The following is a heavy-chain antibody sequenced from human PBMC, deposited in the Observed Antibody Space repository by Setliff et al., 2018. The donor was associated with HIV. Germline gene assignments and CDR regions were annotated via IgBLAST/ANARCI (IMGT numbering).Heavy chain of an antibody. V-gene: IGHV4-61*09. CDR3: ARGKCSGGSCYWGGYNWFDP. J-gene: IGHJ5*02. Sequence: LSLTSPVYGDSISSGGYYWSWIRQPAGKGLEWIGHFQTTGGTNYNPSLKSRVTISVDSSKNQFSLKLSSVNAADTAIYFCARGKCSGGSCYWGGYNWFDPWGQGILVTVSS. CDR2: FQTTGGT. D-gene: IGHD2-15*01. CDR1: GDSISSGGYY.